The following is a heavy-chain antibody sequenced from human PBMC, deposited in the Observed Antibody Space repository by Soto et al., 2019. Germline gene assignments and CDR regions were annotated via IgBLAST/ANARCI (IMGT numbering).Heavy chain of an antibody. CDR2: IFSNDEK. J-gene: IGHJ4*02. CDR1: GFSLSNPRMG. D-gene: IGHD6-19*01. V-gene: IGHV2-26*01. CDR3: VRIPLTSSGWETFDY. Sequence: QVTLEESGPVLVKPTETLTLTCTVSGFSLSNPRMGVSWIRQPPGKALEWLAHIFSNDEKLYSASLKSRLTISKDTSNSQVVLTMTNMDPADTATYYCVRIPLTSSGWETFDYWGQGTLVTVSS.